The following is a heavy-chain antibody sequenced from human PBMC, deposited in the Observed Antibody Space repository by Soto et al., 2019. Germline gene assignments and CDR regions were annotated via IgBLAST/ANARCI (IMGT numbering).Heavy chain of an antibody. D-gene: IGHD6-19*01. CDR1: GFTFSSYD. V-gene: IGHV3-13*04. CDR3: ARAGAVAGTALDY. J-gene: IGHJ4*02. Sequence: EVQLVESGGGLVQPGGSLRLSCAASGFTFSSYDMHWVRQVIGKGLEWVSGIGSGGDTYYPGSVKGRFTISRENAKNSFYLQMTSLRAGDTDIYYCARAGAVAGTALDYWGQGTLVAVSS. CDR2: IGSGGDT.